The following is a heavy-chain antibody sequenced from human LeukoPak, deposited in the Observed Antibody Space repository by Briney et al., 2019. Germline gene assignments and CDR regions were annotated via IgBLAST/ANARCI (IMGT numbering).Heavy chain of an antibody. CDR2: ITGSGGNT. CDR3: AKWGDYDVLTGYYVSDY. CDR1: GFTFSNYA. Sequence: GGSLRLSCAASGFTFSNYAMSWVRQAPGKGLEWVSAITGSGGNTYYADSVKGRFTISRDNSKNTVFLQMNSLRAEDTAVYYCAKWGDYDVLTGYYVSDYWGQGALVTVSS. J-gene: IGHJ4*02. V-gene: IGHV3-23*01. D-gene: IGHD3-9*01.